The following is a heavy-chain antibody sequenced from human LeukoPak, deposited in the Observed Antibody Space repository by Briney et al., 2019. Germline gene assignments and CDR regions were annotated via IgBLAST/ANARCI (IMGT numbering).Heavy chain of an antibody. Sequence: PSETLSLTCTVSGYSISSGYYWGWIRQPPGKGLEWIGSIYHSGSTYYNLSLKSRVTISVDTSKNQFSLKLSSVTAADTAVYYCARSDYGDLAAFDIWGQGTMVTVSS. CDR3: ARSDYGDLAAFDI. V-gene: IGHV4-38-2*02. J-gene: IGHJ3*02. D-gene: IGHD4-17*01. CDR2: IYHSGST. CDR1: GYSISSGYY.